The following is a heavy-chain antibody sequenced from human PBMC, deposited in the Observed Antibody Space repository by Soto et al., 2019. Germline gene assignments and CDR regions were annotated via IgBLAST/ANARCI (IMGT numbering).Heavy chain of an antibody. CDR1: GGSFSGYY. CDR3: ARGRGWRWLHHFDY. D-gene: IGHD5-12*01. CDR2: INHSGST. Sequence: SETLSLTCAVYGGSFSGYYWSWIRQPPGKGLDWIGEINHSGSTNYNPSLKSRVTISVDTSKNQFSLKLSSVTAADTAVYYCARGRGWRWLHHFDYWGQGTLVTVSS. V-gene: IGHV4-34*01. J-gene: IGHJ4*02.